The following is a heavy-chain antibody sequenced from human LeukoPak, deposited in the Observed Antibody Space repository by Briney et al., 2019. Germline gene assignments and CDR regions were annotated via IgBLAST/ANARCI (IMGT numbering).Heavy chain of an antibody. Sequence: GGSLRLSCAASGFTFSSYGMHWVRQAPGKGLEWVAFIRYDGSNKYYADSVKGRFTISRDNSKNTLYLHMNSLRAEDTAVYYCAKTHGRYCSSTSCPGGYWGQGTLVTVSS. CDR3: AKTHGRYCSSTSCPGGY. D-gene: IGHD2-2*01. CDR1: GFTFSSYG. CDR2: IRYDGSNK. J-gene: IGHJ4*02. V-gene: IGHV3-30*02.